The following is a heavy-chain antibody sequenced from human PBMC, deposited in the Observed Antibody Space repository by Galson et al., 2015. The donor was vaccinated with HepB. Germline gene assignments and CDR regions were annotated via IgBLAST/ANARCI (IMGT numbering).Heavy chain of an antibody. J-gene: IGHJ6*02. CDR1: GFTVSSNY. D-gene: IGHD3-10*02. CDR3: AREGYVPRVGSYGMDV. CDR2: IYSGGST. V-gene: IGHV3-53*04. Sequence: SLRLSCAASGFTVSSNYMSWVRQAPGKGLEWVSVIYSGGSTYYADSVKGRFTISRHNSKNTLYLQMNSLRAEDTAVYYCAREGYVPRVGSYGMDVWGQGTTVTVSS.